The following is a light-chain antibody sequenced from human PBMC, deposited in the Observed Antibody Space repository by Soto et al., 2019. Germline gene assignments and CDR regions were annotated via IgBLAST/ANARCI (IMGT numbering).Light chain of an antibody. Sequence: EIVLTQSPGTLSLSPGERATLSCRASQAVSSGSLAWYQQRPGQAPRIIIYGASSRATGIPDRFSGGGSGTEFTLTISRLEPEDFAVYYCQQYSGSLYTFGLGTKLEIK. V-gene: IGKV3-20*01. CDR1: QAVSSGS. J-gene: IGKJ2*01. CDR3: QQYSGSLYT. CDR2: GAS.